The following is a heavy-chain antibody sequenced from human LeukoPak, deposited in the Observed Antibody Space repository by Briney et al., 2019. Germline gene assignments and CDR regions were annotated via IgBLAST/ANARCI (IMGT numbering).Heavy chain of an antibody. CDR3: ASTPRRITMVRGVARAFDI. D-gene: IGHD3-10*01. V-gene: IGHV4-4*02. Sequence: SGTLSLTCAVSGGSISSSNWWSWVRQPPGKGLEWIGEINHSGSTNYNPSLKSRVTISVDTSKNQFSLKLSSVTAADTAVYYCASTPRRITMVRGVARAFDIWGQGTMVTVSS. CDR2: INHSGST. J-gene: IGHJ3*02. CDR1: GGSISSSNW.